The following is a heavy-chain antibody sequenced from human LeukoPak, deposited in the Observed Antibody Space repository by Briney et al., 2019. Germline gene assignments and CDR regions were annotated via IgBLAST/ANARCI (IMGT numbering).Heavy chain of an antibody. CDR2: ISYDGSNK. CDR3: ARDYGDFSSDPAFDI. Sequence: PGGSLRLSCAASGFTFSSYAMHWVRQAPGKGLEWVAVISYDGSNKYYADSVKGRFTISRDNSKYTLYLQMNSLRAEDTAVYYCARDYGDFSSDPAFDIWGQGTMVTVSS. J-gene: IGHJ3*02. D-gene: IGHD4-17*01. V-gene: IGHV3-30*04. CDR1: GFTFSSYA.